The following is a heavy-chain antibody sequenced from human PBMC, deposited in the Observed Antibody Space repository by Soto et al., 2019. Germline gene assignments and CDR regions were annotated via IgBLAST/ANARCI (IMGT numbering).Heavy chain of an antibody. Sequence: PXGSLRLSCAASGFTFSNACMSWVRQAPGKGLEWVGRIKSKTDGGTTDYAAPVKGRFTISRDDSKNTLYLQMNSLKTEDTAVYYCNTDQAEYSSLTGYWGQGTLVTVSS. J-gene: IGHJ4*02. V-gene: IGHV3-15*01. CDR1: GFTFSNAC. CDR2: IKSKTDGGTT. CDR3: NTDQAEYSSLTGY. D-gene: IGHD6-6*01.